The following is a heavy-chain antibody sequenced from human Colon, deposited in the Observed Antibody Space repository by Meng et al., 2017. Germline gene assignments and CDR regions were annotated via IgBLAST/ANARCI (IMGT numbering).Heavy chain of an antibody. CDR1: GFIFKSYA. CDR3: VRVRTYDPPNNRPLDV. V-gene: IGHV3-48*03. J-gene: IGHJ6*02. Sequence: GESLKISCEASGFIFKSYAMDWVRQAPGKGLEWVAGISSSGGSMYYADSVKGRFTIARDDSKNSVFLEMNSLRGEDTAIYYCVRVRTYDPPNNRPLDVWGQGTTVTVSS. CDR2: ISSSGGSM. D-gene: IGHD1/OR15-1a*01.